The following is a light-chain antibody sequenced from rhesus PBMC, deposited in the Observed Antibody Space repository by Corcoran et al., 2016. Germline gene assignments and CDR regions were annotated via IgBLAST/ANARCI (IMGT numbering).Light chain of an antibody. CDR3: QQDYSWPLT. V-gene: IGKV3-42*01. CDR2: RAS. CDR1: HFVSTD. Sequence: EIVMTQSPATLSLSPGERATLSCRASHFVSTDVAWYKQKPGQAPQLLIYRASTRATGFPGRFSGSGVGTNFILPINSLEPKDVGLFYCQQDYSWPLTFGGGTKVELK. J-gene: IGKJ4*01.